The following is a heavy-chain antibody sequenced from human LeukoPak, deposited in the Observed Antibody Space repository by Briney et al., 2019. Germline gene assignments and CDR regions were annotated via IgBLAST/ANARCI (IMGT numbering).Heavy chain of an antibody. D-gene: IGHD6-13*01. J-gene: IGHJ3*02. CDR1: GYTFTSYA. CDR3: AGDLAAAGSHPVSAFDI. Sequence: ASVKVSCKASGYTFTSYAMHWVRQAPGQRLEWMGWINAGNGNTKYSQKFQGRVTITRDTSASTAYMELSSLRSEDTAVYYCAGDLAAAGSHPVSAFDIWGQGTMVTVSS. CDR2: INAGNGNT. V-gene: IGHV1-3*01.